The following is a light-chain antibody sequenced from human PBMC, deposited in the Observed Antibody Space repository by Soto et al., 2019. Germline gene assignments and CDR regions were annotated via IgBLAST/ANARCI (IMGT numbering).Light chain of an antibody. CDR2: GVS. CDR1: QSVSSIY. CDR3: EQYGSSPRT. V-gene: IGKV3-20*01. J-gene: IGKJ1*01. Sequence: EIVLTQSPGTLSLSPGERATLSCRASQSVSSIYFAWYQQKRGQAPRLLIYGVSSRATGIPDRFSGSGSGTDLTLTISRREPADSAVYYCEQYGSSPRTFGQGTKVDIK.